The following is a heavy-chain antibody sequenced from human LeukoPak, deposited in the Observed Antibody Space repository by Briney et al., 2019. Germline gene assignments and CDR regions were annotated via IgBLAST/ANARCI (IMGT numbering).Heavy chain of an antibody. J-gene: IGHJ2*01. V-gene: IGHV4-34*01. D-gene: IGHD3-22*01. Sequence: SETLSLTCAVYGGSFSNYYWSWIRQPPGKGLEWMGEINHSGSTNYNPSLKSRVTKSVDTSKNQFSLKLTSVTAADTAVYYCARDHHYYDSSGYYPSYFDLWGRGTLVTVSS. CDR2: INHSGST. CDR1: GGSFSNYY. CDR3: ARDHHYYDSSGYYPSYFDL.